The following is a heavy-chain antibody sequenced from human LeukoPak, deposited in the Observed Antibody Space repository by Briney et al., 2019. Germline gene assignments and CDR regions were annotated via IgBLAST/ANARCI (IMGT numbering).Heavy chain of an antibody. J-gene: IGHJ4*02. Sequence: GGSLRLSCAASGFTFSNSWMNWVRQAPGKGLEWVGRSRNKARGYTTEYAASVKGRFTISRDDSKNSVFLQMNSLKNEDTAVYYCSRAWAAGKHYVGYWGQGTLVTVSS. CDR1: GFTFSNSW. CDR2: SRNKARGYTT. D-gene: IGHD2-15*01. V-gene: IGHV3-72*01. CDR3: SRAWAAGKHYVGY.